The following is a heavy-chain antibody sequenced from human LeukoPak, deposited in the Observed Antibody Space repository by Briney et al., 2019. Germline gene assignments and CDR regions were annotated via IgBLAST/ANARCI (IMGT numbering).Heavy chain of an antibody. V-gene: IGHV3-53*01. Sequence: GGSLRLSCAASGFTISSDYMSWVRQAPGKGPEWVSVIFGDGTIYYTDSVKGRFTISRDNSKNTLSLQMNSLSTDDTAVYYCASGRDSSKIGNLWGQGTLVTVSS. CDR1: GFTISSDY. J-gene: IGHJ4*02. D-gene: IGHD5-24*01. CDR2: IFGDGTI. CDR3: ASGRDSSKIGNL.